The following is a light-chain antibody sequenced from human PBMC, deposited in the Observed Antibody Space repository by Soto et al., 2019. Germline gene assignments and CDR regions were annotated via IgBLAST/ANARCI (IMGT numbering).Light chain of an antibody. V-gene: IGKV1-33*01. J-gene: IGKJ3*01. CDR2: DAS. CDR3: QQFHNFPPT. Sequence: DIQMTQSPSSLSASVGDRVTITCQASQDISNYLNWYQQKPGKPPNLLIYDASTLKSGVPSRFSGSRSGTNFTFTITSLHPEDIATYYCQQFHNFPPTFGPGTKV. CDR1: QDISNY.